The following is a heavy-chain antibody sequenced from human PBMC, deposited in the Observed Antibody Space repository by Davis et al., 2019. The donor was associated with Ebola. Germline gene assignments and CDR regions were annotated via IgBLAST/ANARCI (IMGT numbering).Heavy chain of an antibody. D-gene: IGHD6-19*01. Sequence: ESLKISCTVSGGSISSYYWSWIRQPPGKGLEWIGYIYYSGSTNYNPSLKSRVTISVDTSKNQFSLKLSSVTAADTAVYYCARAYSSGWPSVDYWGQGTLVTVSS. J-gene: IGHJ4*02. CDR2: IYYSGST. V-gene: IGHV4-59*01. CDR3: ARAYSSGWPSVDY. CDR1: GGSISSYY.